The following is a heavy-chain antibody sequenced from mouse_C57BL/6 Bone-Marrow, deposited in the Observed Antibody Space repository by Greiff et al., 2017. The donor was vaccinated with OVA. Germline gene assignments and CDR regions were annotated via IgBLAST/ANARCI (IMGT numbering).Heavy chain of an antibody. V-gene: IGHV1-18*01. Sequence: EVQLQQSGPELVKPGASVKIPCKASGYTFTDYNMDWVKQSHGKSLEWIGDINPNNGGTIYNQKFKGKATLTVDKSSSTAYMELRSLTSEDTAVYYCASRELGPFAYWGQGTLVTVSA. D-gene: IGHD4-1*01. CDR2: INPNNGGT. CDR1: GYTFTDYN. J-gene: IGHJ3*01. CDR3: ASRELGPFAY.